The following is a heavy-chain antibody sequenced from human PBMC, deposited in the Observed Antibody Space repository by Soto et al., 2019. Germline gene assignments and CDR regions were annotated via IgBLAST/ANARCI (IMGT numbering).Heavy chain of an antibody. D-gene: IGHD3-10*01. CDR3: ARTMVRGRSSNWFDR. Sequence: SETLSLTCTVSGGSISSYYWSWIRQPPGKGLEWIGYIYYSGSTNYNPSLKSRVTISVDTSKNQFSLKLSSVTAADTAVYYCARTMVRGRSSNWFDRWGQGTLVNV. V-gene: IGHV4-59*01. J-gene: IGHJ5*02. CDR2: IYYSGST. CDR1: GGSISSYY.